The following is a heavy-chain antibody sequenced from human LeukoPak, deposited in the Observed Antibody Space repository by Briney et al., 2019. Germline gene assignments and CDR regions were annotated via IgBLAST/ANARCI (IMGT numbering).Heavy chain of an antibody. D-gene: IGHD2-2*01. V-gene: IGHV1-2*02. Sequence: ASVKVSCKASGYTFTVYYIHWVRQAPGHGLEWLGWINTKSGGTDFAQKFQGRLTMTRDTPISTAYMELSSLKSDDTAVYYCARDGYCSTTNCYDYWGQGTLVSVSS. J-gene: IGHJ4*02. CDR2: INTKSGGT. CDR3: ARDGYCSTTNCYDY. CDR1: GYTFTVYY.